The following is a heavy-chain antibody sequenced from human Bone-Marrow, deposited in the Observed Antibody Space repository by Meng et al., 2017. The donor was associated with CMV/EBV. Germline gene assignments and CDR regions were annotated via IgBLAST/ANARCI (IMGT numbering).Heavy chain of an antibody. V-gene: IGHV1-46*01. Sequence: LKVEHQASGYTLTSYYMHWVRQAPGHGLEWMGIINPSGGSTSYAQKFQGRVTMTRDTSTSTVYMELSSLRSADTAVYYCARDDPLDNRYDDWGQGTLVTGSS. CDR3: ARDDPLDNRYDD. J-gene: IGHJ4*02. D-gene: IGHD3-9*01. CDR2: INPSGGST. CDR1: GYTLTSYY.